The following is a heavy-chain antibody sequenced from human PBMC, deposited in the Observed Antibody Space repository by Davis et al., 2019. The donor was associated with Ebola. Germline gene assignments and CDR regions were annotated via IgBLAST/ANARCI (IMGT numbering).Heavy chain of an antibody. D-gene: IGHD6-19*01. V-gene: IGHV1-2*06. CDR3: ARGLYGWYYFDY. CDR1: GYSFSDYY. Sequence: ASVKVSCKASGYSFSDYYLHWVRQAPGQGLQWMGRMNPGTGDTDYAQDFQGRVTMTRDTSISTAYIELTRLTSDDTAVYYCARGLYGWYYFDYWGQGTLVTVSS. CDR2: MNPGTGDT. J-gene: IGHJ4*02.